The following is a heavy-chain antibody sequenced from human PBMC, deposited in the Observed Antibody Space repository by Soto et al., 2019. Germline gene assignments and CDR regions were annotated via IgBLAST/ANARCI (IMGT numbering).Heavy chain of an antibody. CDR1: GFSLSNAW. D-gene: IGHD3-16*02. J-gene: IGHJ4*02. CDR3: TTYDFIWGSDRYRWPY. Sequence: PGGSLRLSSAASGFSLSNAWMSWVRQAPGKGLEWVARIITETDGGTTDYAAPVRGRFTISRDDSKNTLYLQMSSLKTEDTAVYYCTTYDFIWGSDRYRWPYWGQGTLVTVSS. CDR2: IITETDGGTT. V-gene: IGHV3-15*01.